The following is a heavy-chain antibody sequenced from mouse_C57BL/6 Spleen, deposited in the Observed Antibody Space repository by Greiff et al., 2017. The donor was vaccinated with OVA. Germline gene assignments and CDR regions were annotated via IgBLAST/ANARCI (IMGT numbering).Heavy chain of an antibody. CDR2: ISDGGSYT. CDR1: GFTFSSYA. Sequence: DVHLVESGGGLVKPGGSLKLSCAASGFTFSSYAMSWVRQTPEKRLEWVATISDGGSYTYYPDNVKGRFTISRDNAKNNLYLQMSHLKSEDTAMYYCAREGNYGNPYYYAMDYWGQGTSVTVSS. D-gene: IGHD2-1*01. J-gene: IGHJ4*01. CDR3: AREGNYGNPYYYAMDY. V-gene: IGHV5-4*01.